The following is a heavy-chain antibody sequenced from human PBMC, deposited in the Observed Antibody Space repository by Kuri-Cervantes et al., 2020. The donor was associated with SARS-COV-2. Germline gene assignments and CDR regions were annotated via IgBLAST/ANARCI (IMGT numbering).Heavy chain of an antibody. D-gene: IGHD6-6*01. V-gene: IGHV4-39*07. CDR3: ARADTSSSSGYFQH. J-gene: IGHJ1*01. Sequence: SETLSLTCTVSGVSISSSYYWGWIRQPPGKGLEWIGYIYYSGRTNYNPSLKSRVTISVDTSKNQFSLKLSSVTAADTAVYYCARADTSSSSGYFQHWGQGTLVTVSS. CDR2: IYYSGRT. CDR1: GVSISSSYY.